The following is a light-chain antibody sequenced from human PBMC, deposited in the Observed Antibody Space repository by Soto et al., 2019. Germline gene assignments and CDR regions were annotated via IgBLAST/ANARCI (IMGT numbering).Light chain of an antibody. Sequence: ETVLTQSPGTLSLSPGERATLSCRASQSVSSNYIAWYQQKPGQAPRLLIYGASSRATGIPDRFSGSGSGTDFTVTISRLEPEDFAVYYCQQYGGSPPQTFGQGTKVEIK. CDR3: QQYGGSPPQT. CDR2: GAS. CDR1: QSVSSNY. J-gene: IGKJ1*01. V-gene: IGKV3-20*01.